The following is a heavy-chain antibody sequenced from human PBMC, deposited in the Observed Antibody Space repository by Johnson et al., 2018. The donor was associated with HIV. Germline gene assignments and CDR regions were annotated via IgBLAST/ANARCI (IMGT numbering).Heavy chain of an antibody. CDR1: GFTFSSYA. J-gene: IGHJ3*02. V-gene: IGHV3-30-3*01. CDR3: ARDKSGGGTDSGYDHFSAPDAFDI. Sequence: VQLVESGGGLVQPGRSLRLSCAASGFTFSSYAMHWVRQAPCKGLEWVAVISYDGSNKYYADSVKGRFTISRDNSKNTLYLQMNSLRAEDTAVYYCARDKSGGGTDSGYDHFSAPDAFDIWGQGTMVTVSS. CDR2: ISYDGSNK. D-gene: IGHD5-12*01.